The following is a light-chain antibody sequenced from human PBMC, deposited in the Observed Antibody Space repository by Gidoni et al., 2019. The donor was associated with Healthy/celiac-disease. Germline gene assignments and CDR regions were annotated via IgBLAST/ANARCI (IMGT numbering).Light chain of an antibody. Sequence: DIVMTQSPDSLAASLGERATNNCKSTQSVLYSSNNRNYLAWYQQKPGQAPKLLIYWASTRESGVPDRFSGSGSGTDFTLTISSLQAEDVAVYYCQQYCSTHPYIFGQGTKLEIK. CDR3: QQYCSTHPYI. CDR1: QSVLYSSNNRNY. CDR2: WAS. V-gene: IGKV4-1*01. J-gene: IGKJ2*01.